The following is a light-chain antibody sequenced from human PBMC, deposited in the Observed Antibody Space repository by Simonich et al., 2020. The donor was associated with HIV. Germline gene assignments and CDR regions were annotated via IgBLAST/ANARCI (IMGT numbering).Light chain of an antibody. CDR1: SSDVGVYNY. CDR3: SSYAGSNNLV. J-gene: IGLJ2*01. V-gene: IGLV2-8*01. CDR2: EVT. Sequence: QSALTQPPSASGSPGQSVTISCTGTSSDVGVYNYVSWYQQHQGKAPKLMSYEVTKRPSGFPDRFSCTKSGNTASLTVSGLQAEDEADYYCSSYAGSNNLVFGGGTKLTVL.